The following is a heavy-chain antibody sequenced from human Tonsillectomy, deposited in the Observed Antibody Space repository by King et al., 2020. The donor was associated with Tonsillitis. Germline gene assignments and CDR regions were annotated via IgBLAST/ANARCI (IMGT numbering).Heavy chain of an antibody. CDR1: GFTFSNYG. CDR3: CYGANSESSGCDY. Sequence: HVQLVESGGGVVQPGRSLRLSCAASGFTFSNYGMHWVRQAPGKGLEWVAVISYDGTNKHYADSVKGRFTISRDSSKNTLFLHMNSLRAEDTALYYCCYGANSESSGCDYWGQGTLVTVSS. D-gene: IGHD4-23*01. J-gene: IGHJ4*02. V-gene: IGHV3-30*03. CDR2: ISYDGTNK.